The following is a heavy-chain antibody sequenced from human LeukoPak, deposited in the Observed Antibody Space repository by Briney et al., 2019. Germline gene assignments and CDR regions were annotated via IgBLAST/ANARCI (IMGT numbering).Heavy chain of an antibody. D-gene: IGHD3-10*01. CDR2: IYYSGSA. CDR1: GGSISSGDYY. J-gene: IGHJ3*02. V-gene: IGHV4-30-4*08. Sequence: SETLSLTCTVSGGSISSGDYYWSWIRQPPGKGLEWIGYIYYSGSAYYNPSLKSRVTISVDTSKNQFSLKLSSVTAADTAVYYCARDGAGRAFDIWGQGTMVTVSS. CDR3: ARDGAGRAFDI.